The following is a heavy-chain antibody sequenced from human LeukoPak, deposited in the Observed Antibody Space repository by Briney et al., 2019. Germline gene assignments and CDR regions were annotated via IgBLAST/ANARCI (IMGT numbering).Heavy chain of an antibody. V-gene: IGHV3-11*06. CDR3: ARGTGTTAYFDY. Sequence: GGSLRLSCAASGFTFSDYYMSWVRHAPGKGLEGVSYISGSSGYTKYADSVKGRFTISRDNAKNSLYLQVNSLRAEDTAVYYCARGTGTTAYFDYWGQGTPVTVSS. D-gene: IGHD1-1*01. J-gene: IGHJ4*02. CDR1: GFTFSDYY. CDR2: ISGSSGYT.